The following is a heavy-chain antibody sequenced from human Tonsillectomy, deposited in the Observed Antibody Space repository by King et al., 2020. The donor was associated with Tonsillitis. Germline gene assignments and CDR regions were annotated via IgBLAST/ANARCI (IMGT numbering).Heavy chain of an antibody. J-gene: IGHJ6*02. D-gene: IGHD1-26*01. Sequence: VQLVESGGGLVRPGGSLRLSCVGPGYTFSNPWMNWVRQAPGKGLEWVGRSERIEHGGTTYHAAPLKGRITISRDDSRNTLYLQLNSLKLEYTGVYYCTAGLVGHTGGMAGWGQGTTVTVSS. CDR1: GYTFSNPW. CDR3: TAGLVGHTGGMAG. CDR2: SERIEHGGTT. V-gene: IGHV3-15*04.